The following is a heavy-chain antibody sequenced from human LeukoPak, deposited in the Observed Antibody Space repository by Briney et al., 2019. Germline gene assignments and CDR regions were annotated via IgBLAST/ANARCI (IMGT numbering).Heavy chain of an antibody. CDR2: IYYSGST. CDR3: ARELGGPTNKWFDP. CDR1: GGSISSGGYY. V-gene: IGHV4-31*03. Sequence: LSETLSLTCTVSGGSISSGGYYWSWIRQHPGKGLEWIGYIYYSGSTYYNPSLKSRVTISVDTSKNQFSLKLSSVTAADTAVYYCARELGGPTNKWFDPWGQGTLVTVSS. D-gene: IGHD3-16*01. J-gene: IGHJ5*02.